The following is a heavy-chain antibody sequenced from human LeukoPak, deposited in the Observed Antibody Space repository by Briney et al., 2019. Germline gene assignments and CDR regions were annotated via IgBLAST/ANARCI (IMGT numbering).Heavy chain of an antibody. Sequence: SETLSLTCTVSGYSISSGYYWGWLRQPPGKGLEWIGSIYHSGSTYYNPSLKSRVTISVDTSKNQFSLKLSSVTAADTAVYYCARTGDDAFDIWGQGTMVTVSS. J-gene: IGHJ3*02. V-gene: IGHV4-38-2*02. CDR1: GYSISSGYY. CDR2: IYHSGST. D-gene: IGHD7-27*01. CDR3: ARTGDDAFDI.